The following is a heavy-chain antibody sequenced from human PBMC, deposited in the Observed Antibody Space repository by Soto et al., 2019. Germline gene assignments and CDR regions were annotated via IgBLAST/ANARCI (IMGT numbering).Heavy chain of an antibody. CDR2: INPSGGSI. CDR3: ARDDLEYCSGGSCYPKNWFDP. Sequence: ASVKVSCKASGYTFTSYYMHWVRQAPGQGLEWMGIINPSGGSISYAQKFQGRVTMTRDTSTSTVYMELSSLRSEDTAVYYCARDDLEYCSGGSCYPKNWFDPWGQGTLVTVSS. D-gene: IGHD2-15*01. V-gene: IGHV1-46*01. CDR1: GYTFTSYY. J-gene: IGHJ5*02.